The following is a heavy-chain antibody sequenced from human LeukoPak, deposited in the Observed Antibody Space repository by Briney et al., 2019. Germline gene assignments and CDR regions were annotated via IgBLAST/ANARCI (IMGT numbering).Heavy chain of an antibody. D-gene: IGHD3-3*01. CDR3: ARDKGSVYDFWSGYTALDY. CDR2: IWYDGSNK. V-gene: IGHV3-33*01. J-gene: IGHJ4*02. CDR1: GFTFSSYG. Sequence: GGSLRLSCAASGFTFSSYGMHWVRQAPGKGLEWVAVIWYDGSNKYYADSVKGRFTISRDNAKNSLYLQMNSLRAEDTAVYYCARDKGSVYDFWSGYTALDYWGQGTLVTVSS.